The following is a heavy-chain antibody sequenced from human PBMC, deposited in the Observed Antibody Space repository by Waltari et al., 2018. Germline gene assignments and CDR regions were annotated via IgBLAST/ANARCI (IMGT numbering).Heavy chain of an antibody. J-gene: IGHJ4*02. V-gene: IGHV4-59*01. CDR2: IYYSGST. CDR3: ARSLKYYDSSGLADY. CDR1: GGSISSYY. D-gene: IGHD3-22*01. Sequence: QVQLQESGPGLVKPSETLSLTCTVSGGSISSYYWSWIRQPPGKGLGWIGYIYYSGSTNYNPSLKRRVTISVDTSKNQFSLKLSSVTAADTAVYYCARSLKYYDSSGLADYWGQGTLVTVSS.